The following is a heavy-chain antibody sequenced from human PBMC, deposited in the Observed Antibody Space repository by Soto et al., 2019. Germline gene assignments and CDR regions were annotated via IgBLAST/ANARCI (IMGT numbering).Heavy chain of an antibody. CDR2: ISHLENT. V-gene: IGHV4-38-2*02. J-gene: IGHJ4*02. CDR3: VRGGGYDPFDY. CDR1: GYSIRNGYY. D-gene: IGHD5-12*01. Sequence: SETLSLTCTVSGYSIRNGYYWGWIRQSPGKGLEWIGYISHLENTYFHPSFKSRLTMSIDRSRNQFSLNLSSVTAADRAVYYCVRGGGYDPFDYWGQGVLVTVSS.